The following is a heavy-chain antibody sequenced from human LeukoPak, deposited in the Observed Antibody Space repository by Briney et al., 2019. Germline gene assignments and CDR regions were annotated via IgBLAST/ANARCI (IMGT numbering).Heavy chain of an antibody. V-gene: IGHV3-30-3*01. Sequence: GGSLRLSCAASGFTFSSYAMHWVRQAPGKGLEWVAVISYDGSNKYYADSVKGRFTISRDNSKNTLYLQMNSLRAEDTAVYYCARERGAVTMIGPPYYFDYWGQGTLVTVSS. CDR2: ISYDGSNK. CDR1: GFTFSSYA. J-gene: IGHJ4*02. CDR3: ARERGAVTMIGPPYYFDY. D-gene: IGHD3-22*01.